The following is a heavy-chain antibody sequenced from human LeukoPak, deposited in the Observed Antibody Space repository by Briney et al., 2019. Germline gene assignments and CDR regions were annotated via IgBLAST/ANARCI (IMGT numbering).Heavy chain of an antibody. Sequence: SETLSLTCTVSGGSISSSSYSWGWIRQPPGKGLEWIGSIYYSGSTYYNPSLKSRVTISVDTSKNQFSLKLSSVTAADTAVYYCARVKTGTTPKTFDYWGQGTLVTVSS. V-gene: IGHV4-39*07. CDR3: ARVKTGTTPKTFDY. CDR1: GGSISSSSYS. J-gene: IGHJ4*02. D-gene: IGHD1-7*01. CDR2: IYYSGST.